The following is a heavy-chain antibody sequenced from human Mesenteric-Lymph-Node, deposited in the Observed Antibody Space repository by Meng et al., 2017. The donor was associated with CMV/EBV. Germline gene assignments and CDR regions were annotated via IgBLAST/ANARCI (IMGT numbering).Heavy chain of an antibody. V-gene: IGHV3-30-3*01. CDR1: VFTFCSYS. D-gene: IGHD5-18*01. J-gene: IGHJ4*02. CDR2: ITYDGSNN. Sequence: ADSVFTFCSYSMHWVRQAPGKGLEWVAVITYDGSNNYYADSVKGRFIISRDNSKNTLYLQMNSLRADDTAVYYCARAIQLWLSAFDYWGQGTLVT. CDR3: ARAIQLWLSAFDY.